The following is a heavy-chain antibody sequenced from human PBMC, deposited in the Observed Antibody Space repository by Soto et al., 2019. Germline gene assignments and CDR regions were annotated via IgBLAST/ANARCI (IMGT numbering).Heavy chain of an antibody. CDR3: AKGLKQWLVLRYYSGMDV. J-gene: IGHJ6*02. Sequence: GGSLRLSCAASGFTFSSYGMHWVRQAPGKGLEWVAVISYDGSNKYYADSVKGRFTISRDNSKNTLYLQMNSLRAEDTAVYYCAKGLKQWLVLRYYSGMDVWGQGTAVTVYS. V-gene: IGHV3-30*18. D-gene: IGHD6-19*01. CDR1: GFTFSSYG. CDR2: ISYDGSNK.